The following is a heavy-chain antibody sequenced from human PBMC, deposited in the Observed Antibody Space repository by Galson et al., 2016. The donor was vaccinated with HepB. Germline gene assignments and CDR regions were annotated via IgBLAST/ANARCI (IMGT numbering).Heavy chain of an antibody. CDR1: GFDFNDSS. D-gene: IGHD4-17*01. CDR3: ARPAAGRTATTTLA. V-gene: IGHV3-30-3*01. Sequence: SLRLSCAASGFDFNDSSMHWVRQSPGKGLEWVAGISLDGRNSYYADSVKGRFIISRDSSKKMVYLQMNSLRSKDTAVYYCARPAAGRTATTTLAWGQGILVTVSS. CDR2: ISLDGRNS. J-gene: IGHJ5*02.